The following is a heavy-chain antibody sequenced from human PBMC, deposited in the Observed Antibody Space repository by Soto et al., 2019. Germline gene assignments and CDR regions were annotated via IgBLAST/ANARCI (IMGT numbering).Heavy chain of an antibody. CDR3: ARDVVYGSGSYFDY. CDR1: GGSISSYY. Sequence: SETLSLTCTVSGGSISSYYWSWIRQPPGKGLEWIGYIYYSGSTNYNPSLKSRVTISVDTSKNQFSLKLSSVTAADTAVYYCARDVVYGSGSYFDYSGQGILVTVSS. V-gene: IGHV4-59*01. J-gene: IGHJ4*02. CDR2: IYYSGST. D-gene: IGHD3-10*01.